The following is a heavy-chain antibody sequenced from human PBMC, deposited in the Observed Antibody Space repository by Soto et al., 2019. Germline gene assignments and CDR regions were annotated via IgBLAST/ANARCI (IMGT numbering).Heavy chain of an antibody. CDR1: VGSFSSYA. CDR3: ARDPGYCSGGSCYDWFDH. D-gene: IGHD2-15*01. CDR2: IIPIFGTA. J-gene: IGHJ5*02. V-gene: IGHV1-69*13. Sequence: SVKVSCKASVGSFSSYAISWVRQAPGQGLEWMGGIIPIFGTANYAQKFQGRVTITADESTSTAYMELSSLRSEDTAVYYCARDPGYCSGGSCYDWFDHWGQGTLVTVSS.